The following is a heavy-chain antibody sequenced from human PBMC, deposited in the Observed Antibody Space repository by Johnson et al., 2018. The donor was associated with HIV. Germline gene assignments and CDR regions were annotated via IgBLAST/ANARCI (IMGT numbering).Heavy chain of an antibody. CDR2: ISGSGGST. Sequence: VQLVESGGGLVQPGGSLRLSCAASGFSFSSYAMSWVRQAPGKGLEWVSAISGSGGSTYYANSVKGRFTISRDNSKSTLYLQMNSLRAEDTAVYYWAKDLDNFKYDIWGQGTMVTVSS. CDR3: AKDLDNFKYDI. D-gene: IGHD5-24*01. CDR1: GFSFSSYA. J-gene: IGHJ3*02. V-gene: IGHV3-23*04.